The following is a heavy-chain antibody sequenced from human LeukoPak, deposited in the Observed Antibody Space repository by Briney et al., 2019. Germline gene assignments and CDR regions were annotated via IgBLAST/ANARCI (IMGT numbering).Heavy chain of an antibody. J-gene: IGHJ4*02. CDR3: AKVSTSVWYSNNDY. V-gene: IGHV3-23*01. CDR2: ISGSGGST. CDR1: GFTFSSYA. D-gene: IGHD1/OR15-1a*01. Sequence: HPGGSLRLSCAASGFTFSSYAMSWVRQAPGKGLEWVSAISGSGGSTYYADSVKGRFTISRDNSKNTLYLQMNSLRAEDTAVYYCAKVSTSVWYSNNDYWGQGTLVTVSS.